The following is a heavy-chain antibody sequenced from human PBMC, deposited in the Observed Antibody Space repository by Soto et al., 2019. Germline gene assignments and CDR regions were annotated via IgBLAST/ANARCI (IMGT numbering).Heavy chain of an antibody. CDR2: ISVYNGNT. J-gene: IGHJ6*02. CDR3: ARDRRRMAAAVLSYYYGMDV. CDR1: GYTFTSYG. V-gene: IGHV1-18*01. Sequence: ASVKVSCKASGYTFTSYGISWVRQAPGQGLEWMGWISVYNGNTNYAQKLQGRVTMTTDTSTSTAYMELRSLRSDDTAVYYCARDRRRMAAAVLSYYYGMDVWGQGTTVTVS. D-gene: IGHD6-13*01.